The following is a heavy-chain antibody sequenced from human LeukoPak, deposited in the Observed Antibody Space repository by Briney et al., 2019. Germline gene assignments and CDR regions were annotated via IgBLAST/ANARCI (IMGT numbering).Heavy chain of an antibody. CDR1: GYTFTSYY. J-gene: IGHJ4*02. V-gene: IGHV1-46*01. CDR2: INTSGGST. CDR3: ARVGASLYSSRSVIDY. D-gene: IGHD6-13*01. Sequence: ASVKVSCKSSGYTFTSYYMHWVRQAPGQGLEWMGIINTSGGSTSYAQKFQGRVTITRDTSTSTVYMELSSLRSEDTAVYYCARVGASLYSSRSVIDYWGQGTLVTVSS.